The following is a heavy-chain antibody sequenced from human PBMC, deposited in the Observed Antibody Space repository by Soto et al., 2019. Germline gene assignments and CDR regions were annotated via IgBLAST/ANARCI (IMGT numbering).Heavy chain of an antibody. D-gene: IGHD6-19*01. CDR3: ARDNRGSGWTYYYYYYYGMDV. CDR1: GFTFSSYS. V-gene: IGHV3-21*01. Sequence: GVLRLSCAASGFTFSSYSMNWVRQAPGKGLEWVSSISSSSSYIYYADSVKGRFTISRDNAKNSLYLQMNSLRAEDTAVYYCARDNRGSGWTYYYYYYYGMDVCGQGPTVTVSS. J-gene: IGHJ6*02. CDR2: ISSSSSYI.